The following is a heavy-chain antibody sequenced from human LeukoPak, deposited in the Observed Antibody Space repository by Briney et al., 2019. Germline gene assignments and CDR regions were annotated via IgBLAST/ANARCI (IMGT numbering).Heavy chain of an antibody. J-gene: IGHJ5*02. Sequence: ASVKVSCKASGYTFTSYGISWVRQAPGQGLEWMGWISAYNGNTNYAQKLQGRVTRTTDTSTSTAYMELRSLRSDDTAVYYCARGSDCSSTSCYGGIWFDPWGQGTLVTVSS. CDR2: ISAYNGNT. D-gene: IGHD2-2*01. CDR3: ARGSDCSSTSCYGGIWFDP. V-gene: IGHV1-18*01. CDR1: GYTFTSYG.